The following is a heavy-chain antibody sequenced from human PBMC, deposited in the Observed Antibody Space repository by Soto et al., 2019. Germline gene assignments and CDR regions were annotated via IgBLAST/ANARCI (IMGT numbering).Heavy chain of an antibody. CDR2: IMYDGSNK. CDR1: GFTFSNYG. Sequence: QVQLVESGGGVVQPGRSLRLSCEASGFTFSNYGMHWVRQAPGKGLEWVAVIMYDGSNKYYAASVKGRFTISRENSKNTLYLQLNSMRPEDTAVYYCAKDVPGYIFATLDYWGLGTLVTVSS. J-gene: IGHJ4*02. V-gene: IGHV3-33*06. D-gene: IGHD2-15*01. CDR3: AKDVPGYIFATLDY.